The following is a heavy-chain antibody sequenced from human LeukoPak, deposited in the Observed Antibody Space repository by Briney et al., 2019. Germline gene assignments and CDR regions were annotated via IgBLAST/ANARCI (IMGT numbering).Heavy chain of an antibody. Sequence: SETLSLTCTVSGXSISSSSDYWGWIRQPPGKGLEWIGSIYYSGSTYYNPSLKSRVTISVDTSKNQFSLKLSSVTAADTAVYYCARRRGTWFGEYQYYFDYWGQGTLVTVSS. CDR1: GXSISSSSDY. CDR2: IYYSGST. CDR3: ARRRGTWFGEYQYYFDY. D-gene: IGHD3-10*01. J-gene: IGHJ4*02. V-gene: IGHV4-39*01.